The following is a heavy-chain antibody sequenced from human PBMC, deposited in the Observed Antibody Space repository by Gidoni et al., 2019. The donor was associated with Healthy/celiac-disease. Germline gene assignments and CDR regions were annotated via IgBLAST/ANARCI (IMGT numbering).Heavy chain of an antibody. V-gene: IGHV3-23*01. CDR1: GSTFSSYA. CDR3: AKAEWELRAAYYFDY. J-gene: IGHJ4*02. Sequence: EVQLLESGGGLVQPGGSLRLSCAASGSTFSSYAMSWVRQAPGKGLEWVSAISGSGGSTYYADSVKGRFTISRDNSKNTLYLQMNSLRAEDTAVYYCAKAEWELRAAYYFDYWGQGTLVTVSS. CDR2: ISGSGGST. D-gene: IGHD1-26*01.